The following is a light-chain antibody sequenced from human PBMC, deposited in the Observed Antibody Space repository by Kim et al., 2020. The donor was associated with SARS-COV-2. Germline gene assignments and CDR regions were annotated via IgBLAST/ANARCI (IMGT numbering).Light chain of an antibody. CDR3: AAWDDSLSGWV. V-gene: IGLV1-44*01. Sequence: GQRVTISGFGSSSNIGRNTVNWYQQLPGTAPKLLIHSNTQRPSGVPDRCSGSSSGTSASLAIGGLQSEDEADYYCAAWDDSLSGWVFGGGTQLTVL. J-gene: IGLJ3*02. CDR2: SNT. CDR1: SSNIGRNT.